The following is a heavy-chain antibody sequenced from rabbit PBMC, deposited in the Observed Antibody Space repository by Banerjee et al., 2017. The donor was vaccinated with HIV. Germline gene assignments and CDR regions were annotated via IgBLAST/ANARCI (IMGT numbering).Heavy chain of an antibody. J-gene: IGHJ4*01. D-gene: IGHD4-1*01. V-gene: IGHV1S45*01. CDR2: IYAGKSART. Sequence: QEQLVESGGGLVQPGGSLKLSCKASGFDFRRYYMSWVRQAPGKGLEWIACIYAGKSARTYYANWAKGRFTISETSSTTVTLQMTSLTAADTATYLCARDLAGVIGWNFNLWGPGTLVTVS. CDR1: GFDFRRYYM. CDR3: ARDLAGVIGWNFNL.